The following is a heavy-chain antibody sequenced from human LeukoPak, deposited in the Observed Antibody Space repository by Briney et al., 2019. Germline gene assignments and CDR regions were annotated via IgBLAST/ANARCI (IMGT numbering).Heavy chain of an antibody. J-gene: IGHJ4*02. CDR3: ARVTGFGVYFDY. V-gene: IGHV1-46*01. CDR1: GYTFTSYY. D-gene: IGHD3-10*01. Sequence: ASVKVSCKASGYTFTSYYMHWARQAPGQGLEWMGIINPSGGTTSYAQKFQGRVTMTRDTSTSTVYMELSSLRSEDTAVYYCARVTGFGVYFDYWGQGTLVTVSS. CDR2: INPSGGTT.